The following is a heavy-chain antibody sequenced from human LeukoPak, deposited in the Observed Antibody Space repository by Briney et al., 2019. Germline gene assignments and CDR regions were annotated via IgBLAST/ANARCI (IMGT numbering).Heavy chain of an antibody. D-gene: IGHD3-22*01. CDR3: AKDPYYYDSSGYYASDYFDY. Sequence: GGSLRLSCAASGFTLSSYAMSWVRQAPGKGLEWVSAISGSGGSTYYADSVKGRFTISRDNSKNTLYLQMNSLRAEDTAVYYCAKDPYYYDSSGYYASDYFDYWGQGTLVTVSS. J-gene: IGHJ4*02. CDR2: ISGSGGST. V-gene: IGHV3-23*01. CDR1: GFTLSSYA.